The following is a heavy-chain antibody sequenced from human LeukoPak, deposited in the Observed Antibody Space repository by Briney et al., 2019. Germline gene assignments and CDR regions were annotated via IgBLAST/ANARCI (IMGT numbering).Heavy chain of an antibody. J-gene: IGHJ6*03. CDR2: MNPNSGNT. Sequence: ASVKVSCKASGYTFTSYDINWVRQATGQGLEWMGWMNPNSGNTGYAQKFQGRVTITRNTSISTAYMELSSLRSEDTAVYYCARGQLSKAVVVVAATLGYYYYMDVWGKGTTVTVSS. D-gene: IGHD2-15*01. CDR3: ARGQLSKAVVVVAATLGYYYYMDV. V-gene: IGHV1-8*03. CDR1: GYTFTSYD.